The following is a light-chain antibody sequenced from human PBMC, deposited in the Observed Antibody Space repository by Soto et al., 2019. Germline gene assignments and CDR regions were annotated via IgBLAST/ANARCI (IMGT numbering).Light chain of an antibody. CDR1: QSVSSR. V-gene: IGKV3-15*01. J-gene: IGKJ1*01. Sequence: EIVMTQSPTTLSVSPGERAILSCRASQSVSSRLAWYQQKPGQAPRLLIYGASTRATGVPVRFAGSGSGTEFTLTINSLRSEDFAIYYCQQYNQWPPWTFGQGTKVEMK. CDR3: QQYNQWPPWT. CDR2: GAS.